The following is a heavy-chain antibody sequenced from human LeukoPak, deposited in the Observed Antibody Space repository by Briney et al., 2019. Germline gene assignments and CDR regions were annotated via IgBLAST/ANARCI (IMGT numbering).Heavy chain of an antibody. CDR2: IYYSGST. J-gene: IGHJ4*02. D-gene: IGHD3-10*01. V-gene: IGHV4-39*07. CDR3: ARDRVYYFDY. CDR1: GGSTSSSSYY. Sequence: SETLSLTCTVSGGSTSSSSYYWGWIRQPPGKGLEWIGSIYYSGSTYYNPSLKSRVTISVDTSKNQFSLKLSSVTAADTAVYYCARDRVYYFDYWGQGTLVTVSS.